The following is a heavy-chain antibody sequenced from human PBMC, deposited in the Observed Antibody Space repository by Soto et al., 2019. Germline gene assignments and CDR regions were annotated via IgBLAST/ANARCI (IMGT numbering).Heavy chain of an antibody. J-gene: IGHJ4*02. Sequence: GGSLRLSCAASGFTFSSYGMHWVRQAPGKGLERVAVIWYDGSNKYYADSVKGRFTISRDNSKNTLYLQMNSLRAEDTAVYYCARDIAAAWELDYWGQGTLVTVSS. CDR3: ARDIAAAWELDY. D-gene: IGHD6-13*01. CDR1: GFTFSSYG. CDR2: IWYDGSNK. V-gene: IGHV3-33*01.